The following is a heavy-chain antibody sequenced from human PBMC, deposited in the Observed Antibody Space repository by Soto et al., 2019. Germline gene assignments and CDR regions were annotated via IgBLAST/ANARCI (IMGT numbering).Heavy chain of an antibody. V-gene: IGHV3-23*01. J-gene: IGHJ6*02. Sequence: GGSLRLSCAASGFTFSSYAMSWVRQAPGKGLEWVSAIRGSDNSTYYADSVKGRFTISRDNSKNTLYLQMSGLRADDTAVYYCAPMGVWGQGTTVTVSS. CDR2: IRGSDNST. CDR1: GFTFSSYA. CDR3: APMGV.